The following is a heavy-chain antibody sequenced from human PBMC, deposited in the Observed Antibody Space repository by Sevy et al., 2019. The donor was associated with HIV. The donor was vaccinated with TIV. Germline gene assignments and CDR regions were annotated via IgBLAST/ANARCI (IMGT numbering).Heavy chain of an antibody. J-gene: IGHJ5*02. Sequence: SETLSLTCTVSGYSISSGYYWGWIRQPPGKGLEWIGSIYHSGSTYYNPSLKSPVTISVDTSKNQFHLKLSSVTAADTAVYYCARSLLCSGGSCYSEVHNNWFDPWGQGTLVTVSS. D-gene: IGHD2-15*01. CDR2: IYHSGST. CDR1: GYSISSGYY. CDR3: ARSLLCSGGSCYSEVHNNWFDP. V-gene: IGHV4-38-2*02.